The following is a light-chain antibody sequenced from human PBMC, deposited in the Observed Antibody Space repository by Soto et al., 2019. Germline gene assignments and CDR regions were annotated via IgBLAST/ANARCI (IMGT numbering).Light chain of an antibody. CDR1: SGDVGGYNY. CDR2: AVT. Sequence: QSALTQPASVSGSPGQSVTISCAGTSGDVGGYNYVSWYQQHPGKAPKLMIHAVTNRPSGVSNRFSGSKSGNTASLTISSLQAEDEADYYCCSYTGASTYVFGTGTKFTVL. CDR3: CSYTGASTYV. V-gene: IGLV2-14*01. J-gene: IGLJ1*01.